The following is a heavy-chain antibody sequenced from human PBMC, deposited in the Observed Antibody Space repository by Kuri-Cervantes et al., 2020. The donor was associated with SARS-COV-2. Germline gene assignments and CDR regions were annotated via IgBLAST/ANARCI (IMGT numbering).Heavy chain of an antibody. CDR3: ARVPSGSYYEYYFDY. CDR1: GFTASSNY. J-gene: IGHJ4*02. V-gene: IGHV3-53*01. Sequence: ETLSLTCAASGFTASSNYMSWVRQAPGKGLEWVSVIYSGGSTYYADSVKGRFTISRDNSKNTLYLQMNSLRAEDTAVYYCARVPSGSYYEYYFDYWGQGTLVTVSS. CDR2: IYSGGST. D-gene: IGHD1-26*01.